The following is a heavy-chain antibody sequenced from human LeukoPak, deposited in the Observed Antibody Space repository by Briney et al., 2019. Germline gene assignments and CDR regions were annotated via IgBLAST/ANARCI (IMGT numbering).Heavy chain of an antibody. V-gene: IGHV3-30-3*02. D-gene: IGHD1-26*01. CDR1: GFTFSSYA. CDR3: AKTRELPDDAFDI. J-gene: IGHJ3*02. CDR2: ISYDGSNK. Sequence: GGSLRLSCAASGFTFSSYAMHWVRQAPGKGLEWVAVISYDGSNKYYADSVKGRFTISRDNSKNTLYLQMNSLRAEDTAVYYCAKTRELPDDAFDIWGQGTMVTVSS.